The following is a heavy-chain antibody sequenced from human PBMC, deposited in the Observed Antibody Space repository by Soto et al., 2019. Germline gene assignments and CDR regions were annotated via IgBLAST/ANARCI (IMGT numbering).Heavy chain of an antibody. V-gene: IGHV5-10-1*01. CDR1: GYSFTSYW. Sequence: GESLKISCKGSGYSFTSYWISWVRQMPGKGLEWMGRIDPSDSYTNYSPSFQGHVTISADKSISTAYLQWSSLKASDTAMYYCARHLGEGRLTAYYYYGMDVWGQGTTVTVSS. J-gene: IGHJ6*02. CDR2: IDPSDSYT. CDR3: ARHLGEGRLTAYYYYGMDV. D-gene: IGHD5-12*01.